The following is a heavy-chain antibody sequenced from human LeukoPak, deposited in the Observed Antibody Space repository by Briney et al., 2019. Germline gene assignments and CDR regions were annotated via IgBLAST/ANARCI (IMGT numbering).Heavy chain of an antibody. D-gene: IGHD2-2*01. J-gene: IGHJ3*02. CDR1: AYTFTDYF. Sequence: ASVKVSCKASAYTFTDYFVHWVRQAPGQGLEWMGWINPNSGDINYAPKFQGRVTLTTDTSISTAYMELSRLKSDDTAVYYCASLIVILPTAKLDTFNIWGQGTLVTVSS. CDR3: ASLIVILPTAKLDTFNI. CDR2: INPNSGDI. V-gene: IGHV1-2*02.